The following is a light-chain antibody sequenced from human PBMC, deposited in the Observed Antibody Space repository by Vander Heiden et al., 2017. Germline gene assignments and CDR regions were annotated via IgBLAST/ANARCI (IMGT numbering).Light chain of an antibody. CDR1: QSVSSN. CDR3: QQYNNWPVT. J-gene: IGKJ5*01. Sequence: IVMTQSPATLSVSPGERATVSCRASQSVSSNLAWYQQKPGQAPRLLIYGASTRATGIPASFSGSGSGTEFTLTISSLQSEDFAVYYCQQYNNWPVTFGQGTRLEIK. V-gene: IGKV3-15*01. CDR2: GAS.